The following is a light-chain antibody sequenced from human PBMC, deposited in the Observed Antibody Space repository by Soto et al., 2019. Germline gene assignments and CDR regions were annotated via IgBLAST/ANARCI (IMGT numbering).Light chain of an antibody. Sequence: SSELTQPPSVSVSPGQTSSITCSGAKLGDKYACWYQQKPGQSPVRVIYQDSKRPSGIPERFSGSNSGNTATLTISGTQAMDEADYYCQAWDSSTGVFGTGTKVTVL. V-gene: IGLV3-1*01. CDR3: QAWDSSTGV. CDR1: KLGDKY. CDR2: QDS. J-gene: IGLJ1*01.